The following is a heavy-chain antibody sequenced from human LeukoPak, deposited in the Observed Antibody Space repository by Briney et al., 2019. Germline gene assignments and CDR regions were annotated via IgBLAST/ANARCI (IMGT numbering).Heavy chain of an antibody. D-gene: IGHD6-13*01. CDR1: GGSISSGDYY. J-gene: IGHJ6*02. CDR2: IYYSGST. V-gene: IGHV4-30-4*01. CDR3: AREYSSSQRDYYYYGMDV. Sequence: SETLSLTCTVSGGSISSGDYYWSWIRQPPGKGLEWIGYIYYSGSTYYNPSLKSRVTISVDTSKNQFSLKLSSVTAADTAVYYCAREYSSSQRDYYYYGMDVWGQGTTVTVSS.